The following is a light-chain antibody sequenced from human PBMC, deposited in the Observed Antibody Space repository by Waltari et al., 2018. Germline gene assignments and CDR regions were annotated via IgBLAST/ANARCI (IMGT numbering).Light chain of an antibody. J-gene: IGKJ4*01. Sequence: DIQMTQSPSTLSASVGDRVTITCRASQSISSGLAWYQQKPGKAPNLLIYKASTLQSGVPSRFSGFRSGTEFTLTISSLQPDDFATYFCQQYKCYPLTFGGGTKVEI. CDR1: QSISSG. V-gene: IGKV1-5*03. CDR3: QQYKCYPLT. CDR2: KAS.